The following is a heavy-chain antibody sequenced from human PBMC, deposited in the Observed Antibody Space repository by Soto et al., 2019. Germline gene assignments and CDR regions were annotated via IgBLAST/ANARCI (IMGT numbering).Heavy chain of an antibody. D-gene: IGHD2-2*01. CDR1: GCAMSSYY. Sequence: SDTLSLTFTVSGCAMSSYYWSWIRQPPGKGLEWIGNIYYSGSTKYNPSLKSRVTISVDASKNQFSLRLSSVTAADTAMYYCVRDGSHCSTTGRPGAWFDPWGQGTLVTVS. CDR2: IYYSGST. J-gene: IGHJ5*02. CDR3: VRDGSHCSTTGRPGAWFDP. V-gene: IGHV4-59*01.